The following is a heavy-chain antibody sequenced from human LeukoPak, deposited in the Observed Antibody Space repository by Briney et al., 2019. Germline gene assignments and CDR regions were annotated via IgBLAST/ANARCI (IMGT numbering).Heavy chain of an antibody. V-gene: IGHV4-34*01. J-gene: IGHJ1*01. Sequence: PSETLSLTCAVYGGSFSGYYWSWIRQPPGKGLEWIGEINHSGSTNYNPYLKSRVTISVDRSKNQFSLKLSSVTAADTAVYYCARPGYCSGGSCYSQKYFQHWGQGTLVTVSS. CDR2: INHSGST. CDR1: GGSFSGYY. CDR3: ARPGYCSGGSCYSQKYFQH. D-gene: IGHD2-15*01.